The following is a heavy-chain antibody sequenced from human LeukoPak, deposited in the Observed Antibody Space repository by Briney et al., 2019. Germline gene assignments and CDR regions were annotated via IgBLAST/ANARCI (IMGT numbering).Heavy chain of an antibody. J-gene: IGHJ4*02. CDR3: ARVTDYYDSIGCPDY. V-gene: IGHV3-30*04. Sequence: PGGSLRLSCAASGFTFSSYAMHWVRQAPGKGLEWVAVISYDGSNKYYADSVKGRFTISRDNSKNTLYLQMNSLRAEDTAVYYCARVTDYYDSIGCPDYWGQGTLVTVSS. CDR1: GFTFSSYA. D-gene: IGHD3-22*01. CDR2: ISYDGSNK.